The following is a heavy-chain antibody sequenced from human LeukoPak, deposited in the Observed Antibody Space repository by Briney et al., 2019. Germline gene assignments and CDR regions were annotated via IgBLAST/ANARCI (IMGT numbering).Heavy chain of an antibody. D-gene: IGHD5-18*01. Sequence: KPSETLSLTCAVYGGSFSGYYWSWIRQPPGKGLDWIGEINHSGSTNYNPPLKSRVTISVDTSKNQFSLKLSSVTAADTAVYYCARGLLWFLDAFDIWGQGTMVTVSS. CDR3: ARGLLWFLDAFDI. CDR2: INHSGST. V-gene: IGHV4-34*01. CDR1: GGSFSGYY. J-gene: IGHJ3*02.